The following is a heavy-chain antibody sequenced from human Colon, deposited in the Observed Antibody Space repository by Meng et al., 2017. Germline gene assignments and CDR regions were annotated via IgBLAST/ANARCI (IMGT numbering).Heavy chain of an antibody. Sequence: SETLSLTCTVPGASITTGGYYWSWIRQHPGKGLEWIGYIAHSGDAFYNPSLNSRVSIARDTSQNQFSLILHSVTSAETAVYYCARDSGNGLAYFDYWGQGTLVTVSS. V-gene: IGHV4-31*03. CDR2: IAHSGDA. CDR3: ARDSGNGLAYFDY. CDR1: GASITTGGYY. J-gene: IGHJ4*02. D-gene: IGHD3-10*01.